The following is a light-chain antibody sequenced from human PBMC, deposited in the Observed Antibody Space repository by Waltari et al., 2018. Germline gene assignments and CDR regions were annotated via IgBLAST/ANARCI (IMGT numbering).Light chain of an antibody. CDR3: QVCDSSSDHPWV. V-gene: IGLV3-21*02. CDR2: DDS. Sequence: SYVLTQPPSVSLAPGQTARITCGVSYLGSKRVHWYQQTPRQAPGLAVYDDSDRPSGIPERFSGAKSGNKASLTSSRVEAGDEADYNCQVCDSSSDHPWVFGGGTKLTVL. J-gene: IGLJ3*02. CDR1: YLGSKR.